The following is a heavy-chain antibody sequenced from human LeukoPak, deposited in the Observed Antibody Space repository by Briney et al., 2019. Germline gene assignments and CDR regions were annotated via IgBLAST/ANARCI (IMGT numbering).Heavy chain of an antibody. CDR2: IYSSVST. Sequence: RESLRLSCAASRFTLSTNYMSWVRHPPEKGLEWVSIIYSSVSTYYADSVRGGFTLSGDSSQNTLYLQMNSWRDKATPVYYCRRHLGGDDIWGQGTMVTVSS. CDR3: RRHLGGDDI. J-gene: IGHJ3*02. D-gene: IGHD4-17*01. CDR1: RFTLSTNY. V-gene: IGHV3-53*03.